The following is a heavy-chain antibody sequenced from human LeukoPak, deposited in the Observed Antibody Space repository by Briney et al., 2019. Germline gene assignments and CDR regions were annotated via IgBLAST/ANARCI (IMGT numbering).Heavy chain of an antibody. D-gene: IGHD5-24*01. Sequence: GGSLRLSCAASGFTFSSYSMNWVRQAPGKGLEWVSYISSSSSTIYYADSVKGRFTISRDNAKNSLYLQMNSLRAEDTALYYCAKSYNRGPTSRSAFDYWGQGTLVTVSS. V-gene: IGHV3-48*04. CDR1: GFTFSSYS. CDR2: ISSSSSTI. CDR3: AKSYNRGPTSRSAFDY. J-gene: IGHJ4*02.